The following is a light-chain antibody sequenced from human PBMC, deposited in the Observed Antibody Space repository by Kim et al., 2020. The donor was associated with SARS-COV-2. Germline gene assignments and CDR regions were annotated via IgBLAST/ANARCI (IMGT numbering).Light chain of an antibody. CDR2: RND. CDR1: GSNIGSNS. CDR3: SAWDDTLRSVV. V-gene: IGLV1-47*01. Sequence: ELTQPPSASVTPGQRVTISCSGSGSNIGSNSVFWYQQLPGAAPRLLIYRNDQRPSGVPDRFSGSKSGISASLAISGLRSEDEADYYCSAWDDTLRSVVFGGGTRSPS. J-gene: IGLJ2*01.